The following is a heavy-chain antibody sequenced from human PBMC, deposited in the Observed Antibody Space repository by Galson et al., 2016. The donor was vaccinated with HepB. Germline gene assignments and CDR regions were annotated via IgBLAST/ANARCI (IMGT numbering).Heavy chain of an antibody. V-gene: IGHV3-23*01. CDR3: AKIIMVHGGFYFYGMNV. CDR1: GFTFSRYA. CDR2: ISGNGGST. J-gene: IGHJ6*02. Sequence: SLRLSCAASGFTFSRYAMSWVRQAPGKGLEWVSTISGNGGSTYYADSVKGRFTISTDNSKNTLYLQMNGLRADDTAVYYCAKIIMVHGGFYFYGMNVWGQGTTVTVSS. D-gene: IGHD3-10*01.